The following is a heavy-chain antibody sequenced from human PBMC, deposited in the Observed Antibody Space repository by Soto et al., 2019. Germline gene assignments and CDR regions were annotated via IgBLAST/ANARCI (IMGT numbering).Heavy chain of an antibody. V-gene: IGHV4-59*01. CDR3: ARDTPRSSAWSVYGMDV. D-gene: IGHD6-19*01. J-gene: IGHJ6*02. CDR1: GGSISSYY. CDR2: IYYSGST. Sequence: SETLSLTCTVSGGSISSYYWSWIRQPPGKGLEWIGYIYYSGSTNYNPSLKSRVTISVDTSKNQFSLKLSSVTAADTAVYYCARDTPRSSAWSVYGMDVWGQGTTVTVSS.